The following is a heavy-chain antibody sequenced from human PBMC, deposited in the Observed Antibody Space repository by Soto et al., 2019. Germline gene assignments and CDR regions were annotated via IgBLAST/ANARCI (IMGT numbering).Heavy chain of an antibody. J-gene: IGHJ1*01. D-gene: IGHD3-3*01. CDR2: ISAYNGNT. CDR3: ARGYYDFWSGYLSAEYFQH. CDR1: GYTFTSYG. Sequence: QVQLVQSGAEVKKPGASVKVSCKASGYTFTSYGISWVRQAPGQGLEWMGWISAYNGNTNYAQKLQGRVTMTTDTPTSTAYMELRSLRSDDTAVYYCARGYYDFWSGYLSAEYFQHWGQGTLVTVSS. V-gene: IGHV1-18*01.